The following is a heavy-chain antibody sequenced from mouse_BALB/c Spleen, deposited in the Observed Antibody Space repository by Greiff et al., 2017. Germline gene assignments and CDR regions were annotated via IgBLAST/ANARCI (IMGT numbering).Heavy chain of an antibody. V-gene: IGHV5-17*02. CDR1: GFTFSSFG. Sequence: EVKVVESGGGLVQPGGSRKLSCAASGFTFSSFGMHWVRQAPEKGLEWVAYISSGSSTIYYADTVKGRFTISRDNPKNTLFLQMTSLRSEDTAMYYCARSYYGSRYAMDYWGQGTSVTVSS. CDR2: ISSGSSTI. J-gene: IGHJ4*01. CDR3: ARSYYGSRYAMDY. D-gene: IGHD1-1*01.